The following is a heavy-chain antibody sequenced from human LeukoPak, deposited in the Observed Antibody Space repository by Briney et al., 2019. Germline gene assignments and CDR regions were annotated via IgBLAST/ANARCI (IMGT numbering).Heavy chain of an antibody. CDR2: ISGSGGST. CDR3: ARSPNWYFDL. Sequence: GGTLRLSCAASGFTFSSYGMSWVRQAPGKGLEWVSAISGSGGSTYYADSVKGRFTISRDNAKNSLYLQMNNLRVEDTAIYYCARSPNWYFDLWGRGTLVTVSS. V-gene: IGHV3-23*01. J-gene: IGHJ2*01. CDR1: GFTFSSYG.